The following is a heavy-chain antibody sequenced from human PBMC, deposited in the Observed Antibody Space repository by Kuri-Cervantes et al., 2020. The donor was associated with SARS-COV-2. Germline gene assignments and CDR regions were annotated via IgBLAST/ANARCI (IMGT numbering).Heavy chain of an antibody. CDR3: ARGYPANSHVVDY. CDR2: VDGDGIDT. D-gene: IGHD2-15*01. CDR1: GFDFRIYW. J-gene: IGHJ4*02. Sequence: GESLKLSCGGSGFDFRIYWIHWIRQAPGKGLVWVARVDGDGIDTTYADAVKGRFTISRDNAKNTVYLQMHSLRVEDTAMYYCARGYPANSHVVDYWGQGTLVTVSS. V-gene: IGHV3-74*01.